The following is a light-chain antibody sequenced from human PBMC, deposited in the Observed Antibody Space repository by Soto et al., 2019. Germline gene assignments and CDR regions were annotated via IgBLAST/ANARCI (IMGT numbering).Light chain of an antibody. V-gene: IGKV3-20*01. CDR1: QNVRTF. Sequence: EVVLTQSPATLSLSPGERATLSCRASQNVRTFLDWYQQKPGQAPRLLIYGARTRATGVPDRFSASGSGTDFSLTISRLEPEDFAVYYCQQYGTSPWTFGQGTKVDIK. CDR2: GAR. J-gene: IGKJ1*01. CDR3: QQYGTSPWT.